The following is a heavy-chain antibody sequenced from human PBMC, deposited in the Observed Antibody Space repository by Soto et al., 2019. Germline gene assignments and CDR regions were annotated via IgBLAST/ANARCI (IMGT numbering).Heavy chain of an antibody. CDR1: GYTFTNYA. Sequence: QVQLVQSGAEVKKPGASVKVSCKASGYTFTNYAMHWVRQAPGQRLEWMGWINAGNGNTKYSQKFQGSVTITRNXSASTAYMELSSLRSEDTAVYYCARGGSLYWYFDLWGRGTLVTVSS. D-gene: IGHD1-26*01. J-gene: IGHJ2*01. V-gene: IGHV1-3*01. CDR3: ARGGSLYWYFDL. CDR2: INAGNGNT.